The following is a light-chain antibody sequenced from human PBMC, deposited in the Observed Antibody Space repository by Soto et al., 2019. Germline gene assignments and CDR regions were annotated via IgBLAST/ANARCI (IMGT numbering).Light chain of an antibody. CDR3: MQALQTPPT. Sequence: DIVMTQSPLSLPVTPGEPASISCRSSQSLLRSAGYNYLDWFLQKPGQSPQLLISLGSSRASGVPDRFSGSGSGTDFTLKISKVEADDVGVYYCMQALQTPPTFGHGNKVDIK. J-gene: IGKJ3*01. CDR1: QSLLRSAGYNY. CDR2: LGS. V-gene: IGKV2-28*01.